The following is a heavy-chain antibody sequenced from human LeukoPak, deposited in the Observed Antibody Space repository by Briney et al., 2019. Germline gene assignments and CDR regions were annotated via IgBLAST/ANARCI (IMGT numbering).Heavy chain of an antibody. J-gene: IGHJ6*02. CDR2: ISTYNGNT. Sequence: GASVKVSCEASGYTFTSHGISWVRQAPGQGLEWMGWISTYNGNTHYAQRLQGRVTMTTDTSTSTAYMELSSLRSEDTAVYYCARDRGYDFHYYYYGMDVWGQGTTVTVSS. V-gene: IGHV1-18*01. CDR3: ARDRGYDFHYYYYGMDV. D-gene: IGHD5-12*01. CDR1: GYTFTSHG.